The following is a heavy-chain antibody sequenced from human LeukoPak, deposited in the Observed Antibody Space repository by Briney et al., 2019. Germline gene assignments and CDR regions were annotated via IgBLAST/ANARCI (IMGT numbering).Heavy chain of an antibody. Sequence: SETLSLTCTVSGGSISSGGYYWSWIRQPPGKGLEWIGYIYHSGSTYYNPSLKSRVTISVDRSKNQFSLKLSSVTAADTAVYYCARGGVIRGAFDIWGQGTMVTVSS. J-gene: IGHJ3*02. V-gene: IGHV4-30-2*01. CDR2: IYHSGST. D-gene: IGHD3-16*02. CDR1: GGSISSGGYY. CDR3: ARGGVIRGAFDI.